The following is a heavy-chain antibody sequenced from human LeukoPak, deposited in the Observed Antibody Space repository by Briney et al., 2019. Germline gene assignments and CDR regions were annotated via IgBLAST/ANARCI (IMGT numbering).Heavy chain of an antibody. D-gene: IGHD4-17*01. J-gene: IGHJ4*02. CDR2: VYYSGKT. CDR3: ARHINDYGDANFDS. Sequence: SETLSLTCTVSGGSINRYYWSRIRQPPGKGLEWMGYVYYSGKTKYNPSLKSRVTISVDTSKNHISLRLKSVTAADTAVYYCARHINDYGDANFDSWGQGTLVTVSS. CDR1: GGSINRYY. V-gene: IGHV4-59*08.